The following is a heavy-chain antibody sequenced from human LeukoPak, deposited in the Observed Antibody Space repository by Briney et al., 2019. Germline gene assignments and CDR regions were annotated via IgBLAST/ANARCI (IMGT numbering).Heavy chain of an antibody. CDR1: GGSIISGDYY. Sequence: SETLSLTCTVSGGSIISGDYYWSWIRQPPGKGLEWIGYIYYSGSTYYNPSLKSRVTISVDTSKNQFSLKLSSVTAADTAVYYCARDRGWGDYVWGSYRPSDAFDIWGQGTMVTVSS. V-gene: IGHV4-30-4*08. CDR3: ARDRGWGDYVWGSYRPSDAFDI. D-gene: IGHD3-16*02. J-gene: IGHJ3*02. CDR2: IYYSGST.